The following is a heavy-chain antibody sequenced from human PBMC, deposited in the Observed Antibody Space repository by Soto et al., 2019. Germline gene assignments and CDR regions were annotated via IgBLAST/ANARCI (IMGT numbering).Heavy chain of an antibody. V-gene: IGHV5-51*01. Sequence: GAYLKIACKGSASSFTSYRSRWVRQVTGKGLEWMGIIYPGDSDTRYSPSFQGQVTISADKSISTAYLQWSSLKASDTAMYYCARLVSTRAPYYGMDVWGQGTTVTVSS. J-gene: IGHJ6*02. D-gene: IGHD2-2*01. CDR1: ASSFTSYR. CDR2: IYPGDSDT. CDR3: ARLVSTRAPYYGMDV.